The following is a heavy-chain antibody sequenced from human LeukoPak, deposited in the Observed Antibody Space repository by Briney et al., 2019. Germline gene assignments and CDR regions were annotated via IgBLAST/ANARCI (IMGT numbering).Heavy chain of an antibody. D-gene: IGHD1-26*01. CDR2: ISGSGGST. CDR3: ARAIVGAIDY. J-gene: IGHJ4*02. CDR1: GFTFSNYE. Sequence: PGGSLRLSCAASGFTFSNYEMNWVRQAPGKGLEWVSAISGSGGSTYYADSVKGRFTISRDNSKNTLYLQMNSLRAEDTAVYYCARAIVGAIDYWGQGTLVTVSS. V-gene: IGHV3-23*01.